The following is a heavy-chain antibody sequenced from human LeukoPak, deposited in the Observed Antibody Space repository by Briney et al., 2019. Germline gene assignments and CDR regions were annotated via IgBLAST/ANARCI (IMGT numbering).Heavy chain of an antibody. CDR3: ARDLRYFDWLLFSAFDI. CDR1: GFTFSSYW. Sequence: GGSLRLSCATSGFTFSSYWMSWVRQAPGKGLEWVANIKQDESEKYYVDSVKGRFTISRDNAKNSLYLQMNSLRAEDTAVYYCARDLRYFDWLLFSAFDIWGQGTMVTVSS. V-gene: IGHV3-7*01. J-gene: IGHJ3*02. CDR2: IKQDESEK. D-gene: IGHD3-9*01.